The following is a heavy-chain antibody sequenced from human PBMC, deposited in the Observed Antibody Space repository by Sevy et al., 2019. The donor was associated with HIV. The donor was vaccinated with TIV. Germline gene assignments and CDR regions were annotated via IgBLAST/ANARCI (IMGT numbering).Heavy chain of an antibody. J-gene: IGHJ3*02. V-gene: IGHV3-30-3*01. CDR2: ISYDGSNK. CDR1: GFTFSSYA. Sequence: GGSLSLSCAASGFTFSSYAMHWVRQAPGKGLEWVVVISYDGSNKYYADSVKGRFTISRDNSKNTLYLQMNSLRAEDTAVYYCARFQSITMVRGVIITDDAFDIWGQGTMVTVSS. CDR3: ARFQSITMVRGVIITDDAFDI. D-gene: IGHD3-10*01.